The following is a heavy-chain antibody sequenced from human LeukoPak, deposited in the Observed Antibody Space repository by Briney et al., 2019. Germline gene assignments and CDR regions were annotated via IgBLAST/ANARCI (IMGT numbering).Heavy chain of an antibody. D-gene: IGHD4-17*01. V-gene: IGHV3-66*01. Sequence: GGSLRLSCAASGFTVSSNYMSWVRQAPGKGLGWVSVIHSGGSTYYADSVKGRFTISRANSKNTLCLQMNRLRAEDTAVYYFARVAHGYGDYGTIYQWGQRTLVTLSS. CDR3: ARVAHGYGDYGTIYQ. J-gene: IGHJ4*02. CDR2: IHSGGST. CDR1: GFTVSSNY.